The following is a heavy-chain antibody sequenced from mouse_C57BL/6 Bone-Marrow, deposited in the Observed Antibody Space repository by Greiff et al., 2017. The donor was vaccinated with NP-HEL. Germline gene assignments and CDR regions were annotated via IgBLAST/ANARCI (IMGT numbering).Heavy chain of an antibody. CDR2: ISDGGSYT. J-gene: IGHJ2*01. V-gene: IGHV5-4*01. CDR3: ARDRDVPYFDY. Sequence: DVKLVESGGGLVKPGGSLKLSCAASGFTFSSYAMSWVRQTPEKRLEWVATISDGGSYTYYPDNVKGRFTISRDNAKNNLYLQMSHLKSEDTAMYYCARDRDVPYFDYWGQGTTLTVSS. CDR1: GFTFSSYA. D-gene: IGHD3-1*01.